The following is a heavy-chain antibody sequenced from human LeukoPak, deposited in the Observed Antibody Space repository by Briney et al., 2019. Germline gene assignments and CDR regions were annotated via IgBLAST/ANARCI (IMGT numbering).Heavy chain of an antibody. CDR1: GGSSSGYY. Sequence: SETLSLTCAVYGGSSSGYYWSWIRQPPGKGLEYIGTFYHSGSPYYNPSLKSRAAISVDTSKNQFSLKLSSVTAADTAVYYCARGTLAGYYYYMDVWGKGTTVTISS. V-gene: IGHV4-34*01. D-gene: IGHD6-19*01. J-gene: IGHJ6*03. CDR3: ARGTLAGYYYYMDV. CDR2: FYHSGSP.